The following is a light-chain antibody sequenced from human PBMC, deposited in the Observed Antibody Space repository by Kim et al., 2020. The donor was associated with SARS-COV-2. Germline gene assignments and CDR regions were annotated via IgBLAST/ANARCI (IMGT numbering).Light chain of an antibody. Sequence: SYELTQPPSVSVAPGKTARITCGGNNMGSKSVHWYQQKPGQSPVLVIYYDSNRPSGIPERFSGSNSGNTATLTISRVEARDEADYYCQVWDSSSAHQVFGGGTQLTVL. CDR1: NMGSKS. CDR3: QVWDSSSAHQV. CDR2: YDS. J-gene: IGLJ3*02. V-gene: IGLV3-21*04.